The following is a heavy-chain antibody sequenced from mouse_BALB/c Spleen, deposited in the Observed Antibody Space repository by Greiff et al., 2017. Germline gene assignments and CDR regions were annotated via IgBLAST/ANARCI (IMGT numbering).Heavy chain of an antibody. CDR2: IDPANGNT. V-gene: IGHV14-3*02. CDR3: TRVGSSPWFAY. Sequence: VQLQQSGAELVKPGASVKLSCTASGFNIKDTYMHWVKQRPEQGLEWIGRIDPANGNTKYDPKFQGKATITADTSSNTAYLQLSSLTSEDTAVYYCTRVGSSPWFAYWGQGTLVTVSA. CDR1: GFNIKDTY. D-gene: IGHD1-1*01. J-gene: IGHJ3*01.